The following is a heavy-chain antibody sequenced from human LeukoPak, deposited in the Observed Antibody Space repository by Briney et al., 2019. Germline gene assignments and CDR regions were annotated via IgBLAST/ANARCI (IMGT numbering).Heavy chain of an antibody. CDR2: INQSGST. CDR1: GGSFSDYY. J-gene: IGHJ6*02. Sequence: SETLSLTCAVFGGSFSDYYWKWIRQPPGKGLEWIGEINQSGSTDYNPSLKSRVTISVDTSKKQFSLNLSSVTAADTAVYYCAKAGLRFFDWSRNYYYAMDVWGQGTTVTVSS. D-gene: IGHD3-9*01. V-gene: IGHV4-34*01. CDR3: AKAGLRFFDWSRNYYYAMDV.